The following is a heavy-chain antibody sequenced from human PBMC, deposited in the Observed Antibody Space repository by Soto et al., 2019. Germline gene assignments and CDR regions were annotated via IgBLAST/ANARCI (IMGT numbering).Heavy chain of an antibody. CDR3: AKVGIVATTQMGWFDP. CDR1: GFTFYNYG. J-gene: IGHJ5*02. V-gene: IGHV3-33*06. CDR2: IWPDGDIE. Sequence: QVQLVESGGGVVQPGRSLRLSCVASGFTFYNYGMHWVRQAPGKGLEWVAAIWPDGDIEHYPGSVKGRFTISRDNSRNTLYLQLNSLRAEDTAMYYCAKVGIVATTQMGWFDPWGQGTLVIVSS. D-gene: IGHD1-26*01.